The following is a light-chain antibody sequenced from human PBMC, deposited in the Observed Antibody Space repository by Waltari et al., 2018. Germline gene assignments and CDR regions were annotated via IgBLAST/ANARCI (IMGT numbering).Light chain of an antibody. CDR1: QSVSSY. CDR3: QQSFSPPWT. CDR2: DAS. J-gene: IGKJ1*01. V-gene: IGKV3-11*01. Sequence: EIVLTQSPATLSLSPGERATLSCRASQSVSSYLAWYQQKPGQAPRLLIYDASNRATGIPARFSGSGSGTDFTLTISSLQPEDFATYSCQQSFSPPWTFGQGTKVEI.